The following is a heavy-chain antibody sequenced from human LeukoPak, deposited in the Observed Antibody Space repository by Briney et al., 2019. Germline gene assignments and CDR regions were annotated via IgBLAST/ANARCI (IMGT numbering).Heavy chain of an antibody. CDR2: INHSGST. D-gene: IGHD2-2*01. V-gene: IGHV4-34*01. CDR3: ARRASIRGGFH. CDR1: GGSFSGYY. J-gene: IGHJ4*02. Sequence: SETLSLTCAVYGGSFSGYYWSWLRQPPGKGLEWIGEINHSGSTNYNPSLKSRITISVDTSKNQFSLKLISVTAADTAVYYCARRASIRGGFHWGQGTLVTVSS.